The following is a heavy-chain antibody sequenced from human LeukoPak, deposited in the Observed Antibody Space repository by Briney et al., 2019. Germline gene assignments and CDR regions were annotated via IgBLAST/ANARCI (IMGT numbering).Heavy chain of an antibody. V-gene: IGHV6-1*01. Sequence: SQTLSLTCAISGDIVSSNSAAWNWIRQSPSRGLEWLGRTFYRSNWFSDYAVSVRSRITINPDTSKNQFSLQLNSVTPEDTAVYYCARGNYGALSYWGQGTLVTVSS. D-gene: IGHD4-17*01. CDR1: GDIVSSNSAA. CDR2: TFYRSNWFS. J-gene: IGHJ4*02. CDR3: ARGNYGALSY.